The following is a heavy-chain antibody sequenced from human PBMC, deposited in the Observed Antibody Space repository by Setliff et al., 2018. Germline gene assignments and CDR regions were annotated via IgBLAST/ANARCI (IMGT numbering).Heavy chain of an antibody. D-gene: IGHD3-22*01. CDR3: ARGKIRITMIVVPTGGAFDI. V-gene: IGHV3-7*01. CDR2: IKQDGSEK. CDR1: GFTFSSYW. Sequence: LRLSCAASGFTFSSYWMSWVRQAPGKGLEWVANIKQDGSEKYYVDSVKGRFTISRDNAKNSLYLQMNSLRAEDTAVYYCARGKIRITMIVVPTGGAFDIWGQGTMVTVSS. J-gene: IGHJ3*02.